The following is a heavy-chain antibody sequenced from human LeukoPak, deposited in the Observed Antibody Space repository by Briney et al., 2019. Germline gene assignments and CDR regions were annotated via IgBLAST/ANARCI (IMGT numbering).Heavy chain of an antibody. CDR3: ARAPWPRYCSSTSCYTGGVYFDY. J-gene: IGHJ4*02. Sequence: ALSLTCIVSGGSLSSGGYYWSWIRQHPGKGLEWLGYIYYSGSTYYNPPLKSRVTLSVHTSKTQFSLKLSSVPAADTAVYDCARAPWPRYCSSTSCYTGGVYFDYWRQGTLVTVSS. D-gene: IGHD2-2*02. CDR1: GGSLSSGGYY. CDR2: IYYSGST. V-gene: IGHV4-31*03.